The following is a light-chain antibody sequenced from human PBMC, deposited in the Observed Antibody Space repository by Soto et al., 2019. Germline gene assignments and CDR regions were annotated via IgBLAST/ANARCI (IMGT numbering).Light chain of an antibody. CDR1: QSVSSSY. CDR3: QQYNSYSWT. CDR2: GAS. J-gene: IGKJ1*01. V-gene: IGKV3-20*01. Sequence: EKVLSQSPGTLSLYPGEGATLSCRASQSVSSSYLAWYQQKPGQAPRLLIYGASSRAAGIPARFSGSGSGTEFTLAISSLQPDDFAIYYCQQYNSYSWTFGQGSKVDVK.